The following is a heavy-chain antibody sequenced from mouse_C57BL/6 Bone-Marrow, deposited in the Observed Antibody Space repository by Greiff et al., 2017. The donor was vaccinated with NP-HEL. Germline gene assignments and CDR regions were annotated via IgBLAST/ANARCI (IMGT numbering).Heavy chain of an antibody. V-gene: IGHV5-12*01. Sequence: EVQLVESGGGLVQPGGSLKLSCAASGFTFSDYYMYWVRQTPEKRLEWVAYISNGGGSTYYPDTVKGRFTISRDNAKNTLYLQMSRLKSEDTAMYYCARPPFAYWGQGTLVTVSA. CDR3: ARPPFAY. CDR2: ISNGGGST. J-gene: IGHJ3*01. CDR1: GFTFSDYY.